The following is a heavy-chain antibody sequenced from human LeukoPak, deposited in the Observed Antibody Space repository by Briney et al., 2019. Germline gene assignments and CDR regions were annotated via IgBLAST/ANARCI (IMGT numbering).Heavy chain of an antibody. D-gene: IGHD1-26*01. CDR2: IWFDGSNK. Sequence: GGSLRLSCAASGFIFSNDAMHWVRQAPGKGLEWVAFIWFDGSNKHYADSVKGRFTISRDNAKNSLYLQMNSLRVEDTAIYYCATSGSYRFDYWGQGTLVTVSS. J-gene: IGHJ4*02. CDR3: ATSGSYRFDY. V-gene: IGHV3-30*02. CDR1: GFIFSNDA.